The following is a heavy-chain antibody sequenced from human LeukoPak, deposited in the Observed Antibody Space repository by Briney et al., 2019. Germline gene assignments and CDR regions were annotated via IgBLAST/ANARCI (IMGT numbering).Heavy chain of an antibody. D-gene: IGHD4-23*01. V-gene: IGHV3-30-3*01. Sequence: GGSLRLSCPASGFTFLAYPMHWVRQPPGKGLEWVAVISHDGTKEYYSDSVQGRFTISRDNSKNTLFLHMNSLRLEDTAIYYCARDYHTVEGLGYLDLWGQGTLVTVSS. CDR1: GFTFLAYP. CDR2: ISHDGTKE. J-gene: IGHJ5*02. CDR3: ARDYHTVEGLGYLDL.